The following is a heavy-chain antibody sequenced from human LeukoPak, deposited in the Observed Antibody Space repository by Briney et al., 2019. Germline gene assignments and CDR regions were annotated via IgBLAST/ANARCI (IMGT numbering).Heavy chain of an antibody. J-gene: IGHJ4*02. CDR2: ISYDGSNK. D-gene: IGHD4-23*01. V-gene: IGHV3-33*08. Sequence: GGSLRLSCAASGFTFSSYGMHWVRQAPGKGLEWVAVISYDGSNKYYADSVKGRFTISRDNSKNTLYLQMNSLRAVDTAVYYCARGKPFDSWGQGTLVTVSS. CDR3: ARGKPFDS. CDR1: GFTFSSYG.